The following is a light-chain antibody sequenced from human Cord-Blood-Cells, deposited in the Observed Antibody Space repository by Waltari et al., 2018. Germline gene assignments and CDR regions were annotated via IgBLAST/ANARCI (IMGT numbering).Light chain of an antibody. CDR3: QVWDSSSDHVV. J-gene: IGLJ2*01. CDR1: NIGRKS. Sequence: SYVLTQPPSVSVAPGKTARITCGGNNIGRKSVHWYQQKPGQARLLVVYEDSDRPSGSPGRVSGAKSGNTATLTIGRVEAGDEADYYCQVWDSSSDHVVFGGGTKLTVL. V-gene: IGLV3-21*03. CDR2: EDS.